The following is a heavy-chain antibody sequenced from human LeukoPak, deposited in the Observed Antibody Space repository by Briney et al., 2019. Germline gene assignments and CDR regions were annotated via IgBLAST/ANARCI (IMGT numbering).Heavy chain of an antibody. Sequence: PGGSLRLSCAASGFTVSTNYMSWVRQAPGKGLEWVPVIYSGGSTYYADSVKGRFTISRDNSKNTLYLQMNSLRAEDTAVYYCAREAYSSGWLDYYGMDVWGQGTTVTVSS. CDR3: AREAYSSGWLDYYGMDV. V-gene: IGHV3-66*01. J-gene: IGHJ6*02. D-gene: IGHD6-19*01. CDR2: IYSGGST. CDR1: GFTVSTNY.